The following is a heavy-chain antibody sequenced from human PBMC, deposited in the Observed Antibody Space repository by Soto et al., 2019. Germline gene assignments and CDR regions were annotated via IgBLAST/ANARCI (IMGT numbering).Heavy chain of an antibody. CDR3: ARGWEPHYNYYGMDV. D-gene: IGHD1-26*01. V-gene: IGHV1-18*01. CDR2: ISAYNGDT. Sequence: QVQLLQSGAEVKKPGASVKVSCKASGYTFTSYGITWVRQAPGQGLEWMGWISAYNGDTKYAQKLQGRVTMTTDTSTSTAYMELRSLRSDDTAVYYCARGWEPHYNYYGMDVWGQGTTVNVSS. CDR1: GYTFTSYG. J-gene: IGHJ6*02.